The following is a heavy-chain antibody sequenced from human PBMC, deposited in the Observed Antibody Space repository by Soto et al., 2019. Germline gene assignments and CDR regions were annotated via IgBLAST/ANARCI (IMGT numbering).Heavy chain of an antibody. CDR3: ARGRVMGGIDLNLYVMDV. Sequence: QVQLVESGGGVVQPGTSLRLSCAACEFSFSNDAIHWVRQAPGKGLEWVSSISYDGNYKYYADSVKGRFTISRDNSKNTLYLQMNSLRTEDTAVYYCARGRVMGGIDLNLYVMDVWGQGTTVTASS. CDR2: ISYDGNYK. J-gene: IGHJ6*02. D-gene: IGHD5-12*01. CDR1: EFSFSNDA. V-gene: IGHV3-30-3*01.